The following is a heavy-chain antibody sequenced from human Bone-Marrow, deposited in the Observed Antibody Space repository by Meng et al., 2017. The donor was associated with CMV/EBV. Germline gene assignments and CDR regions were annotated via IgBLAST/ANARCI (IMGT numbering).Heavy chain of an antibody. Sequence: GGSLRLSCVASGFTFSSYGMHWVRQAPGKGLEWVAFIRYDGSNKYYADSVKGRFTISRDNSKNTLYLQMNSLRAEDTAVYYCAKTELRGYGMDVWGQGTTVTVSS. D-gene: IGHD1-26*01. J-gene: IGHJ6*02. CDR1: GFTFSSYG. CDR2: IRYDGSNK. CDR3: AKTELRGYGMDV. V-gene: IGHV3-30*02.